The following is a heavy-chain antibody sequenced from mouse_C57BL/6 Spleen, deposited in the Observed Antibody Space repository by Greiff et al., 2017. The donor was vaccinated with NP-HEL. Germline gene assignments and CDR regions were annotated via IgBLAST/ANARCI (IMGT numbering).Heavy chain of an antibody. D-gene: IGHD2-4*01. Sequence: VQLVESGPELVKPGASVKISCKASGYAFSSSWMNWVKQRPGKGLEWIGRIYPGDGDTNYNGKFKGKATLTADKSSSTAYMQLSSLTSEDSAVYFCARDDYDVGFAYWGQGTLVTVSA. CDR1: GYAFSSSW. J-gene: IGHJ3*01. V-gene: IGHV1-82*01. CDR2: IYPGDGDT. CDR3: ARDDYDVGFAY.